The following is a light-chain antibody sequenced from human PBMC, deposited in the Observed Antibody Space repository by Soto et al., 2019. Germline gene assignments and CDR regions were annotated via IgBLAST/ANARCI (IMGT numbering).Light chain of an antibody. CDR3: QQGHSMPFT. CDR2: AAS. CDR1: QSITNS. Sequence: DIQMTQSPSSLSASVGDRVTITCRASQSITNSLNWYQHKPGKAPTLLVYAASSLQSGVPSRFSGSGSGTDFALTLSSLQPEDFATYFCQQGHSMPFTFGPGTKVDIK. J-gene: IGKJ3*01. V-gene: IGKV1-39*01.